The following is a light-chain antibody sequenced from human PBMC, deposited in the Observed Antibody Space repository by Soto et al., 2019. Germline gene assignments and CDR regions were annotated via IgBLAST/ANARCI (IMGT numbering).Light chain of an antibody. Sequence: EILLTQSPATLSLSPGERATLSCRASQSVSSYLAWYQQKPGQAPRLLIYAASNRATGIPARFSGSGSRTDFTLTISSLEPEDFAVYSCQQRSNWPFTFGRGTKVDV. V-gene: IGKV3-11*01. CDR3: QQRSNWPFT. CDR1: QSVSSY. J-gene: IGKJ3*01. CDR2: AAS.